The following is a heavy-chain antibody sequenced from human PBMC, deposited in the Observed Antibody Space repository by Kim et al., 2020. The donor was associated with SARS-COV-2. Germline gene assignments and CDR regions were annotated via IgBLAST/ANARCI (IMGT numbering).Heavy chain of an antibody. CDR3: ARETYYYDSSGYYYFDY. D-gene: IGHD3-22*01. J-gene: IGHJ4*02. CDR2: IIPIFGTA. CDR1: GGTFSSYA. Sequence: SVKVSCKASGGTFSSYAISWVRQAPGQGLEWMGGIIPIFGTANYAQKFQGRVTITADESTSTAYMELSSLRSEDTAMYYCARETYYYDSSGYYYFDYWGQGTLVTVSS. V-gene: IGHV1-69*13.